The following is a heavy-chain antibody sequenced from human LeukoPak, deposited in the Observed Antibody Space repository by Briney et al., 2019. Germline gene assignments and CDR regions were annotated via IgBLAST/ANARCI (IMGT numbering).Heavy chain of an antibody. D-gene: IGHD4-23*01. V-gene: IGHV1-69*13. CDR3: ASKHDYGGNSGADY. CDR1: GGTFSSYA. Sequence: SVKVSCEASGGTFSSYAISWVRQAPGQGLEWMGGIIPIFGTANYAQKFQGRVTITADESTSTAYMELSSLRSEDTAVYYCASKHDYGGNSGADYWGQGTLVTVSS. J-gene: IGHJ4*02. CDR2: IIPIFGTA.